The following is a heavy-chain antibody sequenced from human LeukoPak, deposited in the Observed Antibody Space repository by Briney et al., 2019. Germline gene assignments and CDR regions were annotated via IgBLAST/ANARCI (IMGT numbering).Heavy chain of an antibody. CDR3: ASRGDGKQVDY. V-gene: IGHV4-61*02. D-gene: IGHD5-24*01. CDR1: GGSISSGSYY. J-gene: IGHJ4*02. CDR2: IYTSGST. Sequence: SQTLSLTCTVSGGSISSGSYYSSWIRQPAGKGLEWIGRIYTSGSTNYNPSLKSRVTISVDTSKNQFSLKLSSVTAADTAVYYCASRGDGKQVDYWGWGTLVTVSS.